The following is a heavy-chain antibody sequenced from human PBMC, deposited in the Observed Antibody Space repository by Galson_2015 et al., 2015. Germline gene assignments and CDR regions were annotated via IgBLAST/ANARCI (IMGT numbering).Heavy chain of an antibody. Sequence: SLRLSCAASGFPFSSYTTTWARQGPGTGLHSGSSISSRSTFIFYSDSVKGRFTISSDNAKNSLSLQMNSLRGDDMAVYYCTRHLGIGSGSPEFWGQGTLVAVSS. CDR1: GFPFSSYT. D-gene: IGHD6-13*01. V-gene: IGHV3-21*01. CDR2: ISSRSTFI. J-gene: IGHJ4*02. CDR3: TRHLGIGSGSPEF.